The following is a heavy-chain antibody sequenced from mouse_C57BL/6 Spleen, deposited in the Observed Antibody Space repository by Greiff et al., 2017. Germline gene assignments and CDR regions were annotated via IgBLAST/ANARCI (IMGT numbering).Heavy chain of an antibody. D-gene: IGHD1-1*01. CDR3: ARPPYGSSYWYFDV. CDR1: GFTFSDYG. CDR2: ISSGSSTI. Sequence: DVMLVESGGGLVKPGGSLKLSCAASGFTFSDYGMHWVRQAPEKGLEWVAYISSGSSTIYYADTVKGRFTISRDNAKNTLFLQMTSLRSEDTAMYYCARPPYGSSYWYFDVWGTGTTVTVSS. J-gene: IGHJ1*03. V-gene: IGHV5-17*01.